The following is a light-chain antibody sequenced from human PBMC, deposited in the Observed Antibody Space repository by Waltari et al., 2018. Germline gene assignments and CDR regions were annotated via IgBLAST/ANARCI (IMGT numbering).Light chain of an antibody. J-gene: IGLJ2*01. V-gene: IGLV1-44*01. CDR2: RND. CDR1: SSNIGSNS. CDR3: AAWDDSLHAVL. Sequence: QSVLTQPPSASGTPGQRVTISCSGGSSNIGSNSVNWYKQVPGTAPQLLIYRNDQPPSGVPDRCSGSKSGTSASLAISGLQSDDEADYYCAAWDDSLHAVLFGGGTKLTAL.